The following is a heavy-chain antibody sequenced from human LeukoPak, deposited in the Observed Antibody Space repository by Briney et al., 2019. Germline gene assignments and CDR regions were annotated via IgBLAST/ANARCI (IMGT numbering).Heavy chain of an antibody. V-gene: IGHV3-74*01. J-gene: IGHJ4*02. Sequence: GGSLRLSCAASGFTFSSYWMHWVRQAPGKGLVWVSRINSDGSSTSYADSVKGRFTISRDNAKNTLYLQMNSLRAEDTAVYYCARYRIRLWKPLDYWGQGTLVTVSS. CDR3: ARYRIRLWKPLDY. CDR2: INSDGSST. D-gene: IGHD5-18*01. CDR1: GFTFSSYW.